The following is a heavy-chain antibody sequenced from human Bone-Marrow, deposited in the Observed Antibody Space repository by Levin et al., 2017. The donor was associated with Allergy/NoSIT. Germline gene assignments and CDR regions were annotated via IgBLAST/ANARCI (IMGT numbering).Heavy chain of an antibody. D-gene: IGHD3-16*01. CDR2: IFPSSGGA. CDR3: AREHNGGFWDY. CDR1: GYTFTSYY. Sequence: PGASVKVSCKASGYTFTSYYIHWVRQAPGQGLEWMGIIFPSSGGATHAQKFLGRVTMTRDTSTSTLYMELSSLRSEDTAVYYCAREHNGGFWDYWGQGTLVTVSS. V-gene: IGHV1-46*01. J-gene: IGHJ4*02.